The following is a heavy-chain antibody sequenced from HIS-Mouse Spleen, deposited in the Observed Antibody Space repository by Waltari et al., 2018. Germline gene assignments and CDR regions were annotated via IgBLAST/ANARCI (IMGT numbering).Heavy chain of an antibody. V-gene: IGHV1-69*01. Sequence: QVQLVQSGAEVKKPGSSVKVSCKASGGTFSSYAISWVRQAPGQGLGWMGGSHPHFGTENYAQKVQGRVTITADESTSTAYMELSSLRSEDTAVYYCARDVGYCTNGVCYNHYGMDVWGQGTTVTVSS. J-gene: IGHJ6*02. CDR1: GGTFSSYA. CDR3: ARDVGYCTNGVCYNHYGMDV. CDR2: SHPHFGTE. D-gene: IGHD2-8*01.